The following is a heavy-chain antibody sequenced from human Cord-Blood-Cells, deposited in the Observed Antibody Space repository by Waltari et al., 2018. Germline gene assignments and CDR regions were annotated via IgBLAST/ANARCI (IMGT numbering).Heavy chain of an antibody. J-gene: IGHJ4*02. V-gene: IGHV1-24*01. CDR3: ATWLGDSSGYSLDY. Sequence: QVQLVQSGAEVKKPGASVKVSCKVSGYTLPELSMHSVRPAPGKGLAWMGGFDPEDGETIDAQKFQGRVTMTEDTSTDTAYMELSSLRSEDTAVYYCATWLGDSSGYSLDYWGQGTLVTVSS. CDR2: FDPEDGET. CDR1: GYTLPELS. D-gene: IGHD3-22*01.